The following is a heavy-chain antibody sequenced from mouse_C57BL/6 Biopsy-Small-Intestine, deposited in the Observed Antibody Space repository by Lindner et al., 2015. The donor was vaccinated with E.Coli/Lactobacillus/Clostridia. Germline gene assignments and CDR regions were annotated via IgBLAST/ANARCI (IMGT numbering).Heavy chain of an antibody. CDR1: GFTFSDYG. CDR2: INSGSNTI. Sequence: VQLQESGGGLVKPGGSRKLSCAASGFTFSDYGMHWVRQAPEKGLEWVAYINSGSNTIYYADTVKGRFNISRDNAKSTLFLQMTSLRSEDTAMYYCARRDWEGFYFDYWGQGTTLTVSS. V-gene: IGHV5-17*01. D-gene: IGHD4-1*01. CDR3: ARRDWEGFYFDY. J-gene: IGHJ2*01.